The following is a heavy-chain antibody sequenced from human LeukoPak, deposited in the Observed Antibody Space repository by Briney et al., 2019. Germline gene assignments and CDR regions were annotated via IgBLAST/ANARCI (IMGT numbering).Heavy chain of an antibody. V-gene: IGHV5-51*01. D-gene: IGHD6-6*01. Sequence: GSLQISCQGSGYTFTSYWIGWVRQLPGKGLEWMGIIYPGDSDTRYSPSFQGQVTISADKSISTAYRQWSSLKASDTAMYYCARHESSSLDYWGQGTLVTVSS. J-gene: IGHJ4*02. CDR1: GYTFTSYW. CDR3: ARHESSSLDY. CDR2: IYPGDSDT.